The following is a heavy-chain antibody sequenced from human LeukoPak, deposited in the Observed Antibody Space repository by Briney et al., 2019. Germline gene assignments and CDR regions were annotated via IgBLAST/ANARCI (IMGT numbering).Heavy chain of an antibody. CDR3: ARDGYRLSGYFYYMDV. D-gene: IGHD2-2*03. Sequence: AASVKVSCKASGYTFASFGTTWVRQAPGQGLEWMGWINTHNGDTNYAQKLQGRVTMTTDTSTSTAYMELRSLRSDDTAVYYCARDGYRLSGYFYYMDVWGKGTTVTVSS. CDR1: GYTFASFG. J-gene: IGHJ6*03. V-gene: IGHV1-18*01. CDR2: INTHNGDT.